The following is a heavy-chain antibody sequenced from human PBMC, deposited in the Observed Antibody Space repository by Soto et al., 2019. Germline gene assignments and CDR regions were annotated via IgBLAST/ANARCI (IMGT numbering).Heavy chain of an antibody. Sequence: GGSLRLSCPLCGFTFSGYAMSWVRQAPGKGLEWVSAISGSGGSTYYADSVKGRFTISRDNSKNTLYLQMNSLRAEDTAVYYCVLVGYDFWSGYSPNLPPHWGQGTLVTVSA. J-gene: IGHJ4*02. CDR3: VLVGYDFWSGYSPNLPPH. D-gene: IGHD3-3*01. CDR2: ISGSGGST. CDR1: GFTFSGYA. V-gene: IGHV3-23*01.